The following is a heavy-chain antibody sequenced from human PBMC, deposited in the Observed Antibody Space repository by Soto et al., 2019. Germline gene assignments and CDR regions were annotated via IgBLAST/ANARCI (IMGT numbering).Heavy chain of an antibody. J-gene: IGHJ6*02. CDR1: GYSFTNYW. CDR2: IYPVDSDT. CDR3: VRETMVRGVSIRGDYYGVDV. D-gene: IGHD3-10*01. Sequence: GESLKISCKGSGYSFTNYWIGWVRQKPGKGLEWMAFIYPVDSDTRYSPSFQGQVTISADKSINTAYLQWSTLEASDTAMYYCVRETMVRGVSIRGDYYGVDVWGQGTTVTVSS. V-gene: IGHV5-51*01.